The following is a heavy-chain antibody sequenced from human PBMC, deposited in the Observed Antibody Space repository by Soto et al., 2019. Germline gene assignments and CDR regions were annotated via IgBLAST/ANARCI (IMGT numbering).Heavy chain of an antibody. CDR3: ARADYYDSSGFYYDR. CDR1: GYIFTNHY. CDR2: INPSGGST. J-gene: IGHJ5*02. Sequence: QVQLVQSGAEVKKPGASVKVSCKASGYIFTNHYIHWVRQAPGQGLEWMGIINPSGGSTNYLQKFQGRITMTRDTSTSTVYMELSSPRSEDTAVYFCARADYYDSSGFYYDRWGQGTLVTVSS. D-gene: IGHD3-22*01. V-gene: IGHV1-46*01.